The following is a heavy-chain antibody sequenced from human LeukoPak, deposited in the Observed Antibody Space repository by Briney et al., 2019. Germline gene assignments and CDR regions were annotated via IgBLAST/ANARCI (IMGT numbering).Heavy chain of an antibody. V-gene: IGHV3-23*01. CDR3: AKLVSGWYDD. CDR1: GFTFSSYD. Sequence: GGSLRLSCAASGFTFSSYDMSWVRQAPGKGLEWVSATNCGGSTTYYADSVKGRFTISRDYSKNTLYLQMNGLRAEDTALYYCAKLVSGWYDDWGQGTLATVSS. D-gene: IGHD6-19*01. J-gene: IGHJ5*02. CDR2: TNCGGSTT.